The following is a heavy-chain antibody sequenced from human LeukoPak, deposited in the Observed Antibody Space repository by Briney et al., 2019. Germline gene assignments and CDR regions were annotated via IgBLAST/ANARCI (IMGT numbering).Heavy chain of an antibody. CDR3: AREKGTLIRAMAFEM. CDR1: GFSFSSHW. CDR2: INQDGGTK. V-gene: IGHV3-7*01. D-gene: IGHD3-10*01. J-gene: IGHJ3*02. Sequence: PGGSLRLSCAASGFSFSSHWMSWVRHTPGKGLEWVANINQDGGTKYYRDFAKGRFTISRDNAQNSLYLQINSLRAEDTAVYYCAREKGTLIRAMAFEMWGQGTMVTASS.